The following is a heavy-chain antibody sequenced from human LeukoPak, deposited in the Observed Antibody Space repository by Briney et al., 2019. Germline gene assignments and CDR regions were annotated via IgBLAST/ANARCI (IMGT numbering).Heavy chain of an antibody. D-gene: IGHD6-19*01. J-gene: IGHJ4*02. CDR2: IKQDGSEK. V-gene: IGHV3-7*01. CDR1: GFTFGSFW. CDR3: ASSVEQWLVREIY. Sequence: QAGGSLRLSCAGSGFTFGSFWMNWVRQAPGKGLEWVANIKQDGSEKHYVDSVKGRFIISRDNAKNSLFLQMSSLRVEDTAVYYCASSVEQWLVREIYWGQGTLVTVSS.